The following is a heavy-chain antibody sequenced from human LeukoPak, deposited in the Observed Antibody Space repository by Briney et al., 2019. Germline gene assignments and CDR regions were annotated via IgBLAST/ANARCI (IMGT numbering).Heavy chain of an antibody. D-gene: IGHD3-10*01. V-gene: IGHV3-23*01. CDR3: AVAGSGTFDI. Sequence: GGSLRLSCAASGFTFDDYTMHWVRQAPGKGLEWVSTISTNGDSTYYADSVKGRFTISRDNSRNTLSLQMNSLRVEDTAVYYCAVAGSGTFDIWGQGTVVIVSS. J-gene: IGHJ3*02. CDR2: ISTNGDST. CDR1: GFTFDDYT.